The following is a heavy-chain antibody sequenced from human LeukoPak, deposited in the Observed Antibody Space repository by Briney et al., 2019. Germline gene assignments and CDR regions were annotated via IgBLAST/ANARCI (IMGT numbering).Heavy chain of an antibody. Sequence: SETLSLTCAVYGGSFSGYYWSWIRQPPGKGLEWIGEINHSGSTNYNPSLKSRVTISVDTSKYQFSLKLSSATAADTAVYYCARAPPRTYYDILTGYYTPYLDYWGQGNLVTVSS. CDR1: GGSFSGYY. D-gene: IGHD3-9*01. CDR3: ARAPPRTYYDILTGYYTPYLDY. V-gene: IGHV4-34*01. J-gene: IGHJ4*02. CDR2: INHSGST.